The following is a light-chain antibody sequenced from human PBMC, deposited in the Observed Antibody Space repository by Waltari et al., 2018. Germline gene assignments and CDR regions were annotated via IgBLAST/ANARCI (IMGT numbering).Light chain of an antibody. Sequence: CRAGQGVSSSYLAWYQQKPGQAPRLRIYGAPSRAPGIPDRISGSGSWTDFTLTLSSREPEDFAVYYCQQHGTSPFTFGQGTKVEIK. V-gene: IGKV3-20*01. CDR1: QGVSSSY. J-gene: IGKJ2*01. CDR3: QQHGTSPFT. CDR2: GAP.